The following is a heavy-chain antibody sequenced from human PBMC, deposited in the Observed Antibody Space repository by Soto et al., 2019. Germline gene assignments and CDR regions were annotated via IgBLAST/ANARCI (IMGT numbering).Heavy chain of an antibody. Sequence: QVQLQESGPGLVKPSQTLSLTCTVSGGSINTGGYYWGWIRHLPGEGLEWIGHIFYTGTAYYNPSPRSRVTVSIDAFANQFSLHMYSVTAADTAMYYCARRLDDTPETFFNWFDPWGQGILVTVSS. CDR3: ARRLDDTPETFFNWFDP. CDR1: GGSINTGGYY. J-gene: IGHJ5*02. D-gene: IGHD2-15*01. V-gene: IGHV4-31*03. CDR2: IFYTGTA.